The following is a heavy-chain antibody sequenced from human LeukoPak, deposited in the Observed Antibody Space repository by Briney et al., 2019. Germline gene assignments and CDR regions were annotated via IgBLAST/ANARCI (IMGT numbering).Heavy chain of an antibody. V-gene: IGHV1-18*01. Sequence: ASVKVSCKASGYTFTSYGISWVRQAPGQGLEWMGWISAYNGNTNYAQKLQGRVTMTTDTSTSTAYMELRSLRSDNTAVYYCARIDSSGWYNGYWGQGTLVTVSS. CDR2: ISAYNGNT. CDR1: GYTFTSYG. D-gene: IGHD6-19*01. CDR3: ARIDSSGWYNGY. J-gene: IGHJ4*02.